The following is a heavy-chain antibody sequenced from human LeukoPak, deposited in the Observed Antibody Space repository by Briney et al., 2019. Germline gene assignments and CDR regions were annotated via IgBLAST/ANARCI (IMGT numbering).Heavy chain of an antibody. J-gene: IGHJ5*02. Sequence: GGSLRLSCAASEFTFANFWMHWVRQAPGKGLVWVSRITNDGTGTTYADSVKGRFTISRDNAKDTLYLQLNSLRAEDTAVYYCARGGTASFDLWGQGTLVTVSS. D-gene: IGHD1-1*01. CDR3: ARGGTASFDL. V-gene: IGHV3-74*01. CDR1: EFTFANFW. CDR2: ITNDGTGT.